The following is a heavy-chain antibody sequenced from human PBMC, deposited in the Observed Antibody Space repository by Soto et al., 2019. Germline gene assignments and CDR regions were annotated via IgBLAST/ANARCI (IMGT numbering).Heavy chain of an antibody. Sequence: SETLSLTCTVSGSSISSSSYYWGWLRQPPGKRQEWIGSIYYSGSTYYNTSLKSRVTISVDTPKNQFSLKLSSVTAADSAVYYCARQYYYDSSGYPEYFQHWGQGTLVTSPQ. J-gene: IGHJ1*01. V-gene: IGHV4-39*01. D-gene: IGHD3-22*01. CDR2: IYYSGST. CDR1: GSSISSSSYY. CDR3: ARQYYYDSSGYPEYFQH.